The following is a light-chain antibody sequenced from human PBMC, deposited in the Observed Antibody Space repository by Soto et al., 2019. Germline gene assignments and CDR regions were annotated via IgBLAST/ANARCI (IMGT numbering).Light chain of an antibody. CDR2: LGS. V-gene: IGKV2-28*01. Sequence: EIVMTQSPLSLPVTPGEPASISCRSSQSLLHSNGYSYLDWYLQKPGQSPQVLIYLGSNRASGVPDRFSGSGSGTDFTLKISRVEAEDVGIYYCMQGLQTPPIFGPRTKVDIK. CDR1: QSLLHSNGYSY. J-gene: IGKJ3*01. CDR3: MQGLQTPPI.